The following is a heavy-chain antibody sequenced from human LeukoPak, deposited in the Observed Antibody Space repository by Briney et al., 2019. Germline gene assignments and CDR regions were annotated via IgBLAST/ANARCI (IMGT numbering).Heavy chain of an antibody. CDR3: ARDRMGAATPDAFDI. CDR1: GYTFTSYG. Sequence: GASVKVSCKASGYTFTSYGISWVRQPPGQGLEWMGWISAYNGNTNYAQKLQGRVTMTTDTSTSTAYMELRSLRSEDTAVYYCARDRMGAATPDAFDIWGQGTMVTVSS. J-gene: IGHJ3*02. CDR2: ISAYNGNT. D-gene: IGHD2-15*01. V-gene: IGHV1-18*01.